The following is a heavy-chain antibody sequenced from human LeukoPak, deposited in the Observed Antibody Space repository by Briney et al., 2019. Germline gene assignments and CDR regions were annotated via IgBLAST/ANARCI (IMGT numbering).Heavy chain of an antibody. CDR3: ARGDPRIMITFGGVIATGGYFDY. D-gene: IGHD3-16*02. J-gene: IGHJ4*02. Sequence: GRSLRLSCAASGFTFSSYAMHWVRQAPGKGLEWVAVISYDGSNKYYADSVKGRFTISRDNSKNTLYLQMNSLRAEDTAVYYCARGDPRIMITFGGVIATGGYFDYWGQGTLVTVSS. V-gene: IGHV3-30*04. CDR1: GFTFSSYA. CDR2: ISYDGSNK.